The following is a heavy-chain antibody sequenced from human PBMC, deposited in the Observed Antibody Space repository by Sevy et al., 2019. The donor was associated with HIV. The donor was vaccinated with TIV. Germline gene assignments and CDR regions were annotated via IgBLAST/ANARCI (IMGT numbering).Heavy chain of an antibody. CDR2: INTYNGDT. CDR3: ARDFSNWGFFDS. J-gene: IGHJ4*02. V-gene: IGHV1-18*01. CDR1: GYTFTTNA. Sequence: VSVKVSCKASGYTFTTNAINWVRLAPGHGLEWVAWINTYNGDTKYAQKFQGRVTLTTDASTRTTFMELRSLKSDDTAVYYCARDFSNWGFFDSWGQGTLVTVSS. D-gene: IGHD7-27*01.